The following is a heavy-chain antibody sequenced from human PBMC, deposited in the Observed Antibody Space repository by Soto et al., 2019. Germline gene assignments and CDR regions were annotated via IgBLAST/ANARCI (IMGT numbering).Heavy chain of an antibody. V-gene: IGHV4-4*07. Sequence: SETLSLTCNVSGASLAGDYWSWIRQPPGKGLEWIGRIYATGSTDYNPSLKSRLTMSVDMSKKQFSLTLRSVTAADTAMYYCVRDGTKNLRDWFDPWGQGILVTVS. D-gene: IGHD1-1*01. J-gene: IGHJ5*02. CDR2: IYATGST. CDR3: VRDGTKNLRDWFDP. CDR1: GASLAGDY.